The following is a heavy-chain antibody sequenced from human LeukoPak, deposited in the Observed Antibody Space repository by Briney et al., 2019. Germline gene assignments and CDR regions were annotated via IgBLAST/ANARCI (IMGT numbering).Heavy chain of an antibody. Sequence: ASVTVSCKASGYTFTSYDINWVRQATGQGLEWMGWMNPNSGNTGYAQKFQGRVTITRNTSISTAYMELSSLRSEDTAVYYCARTSVGYYYMDVWGKGTTVTVSS. J-gene: IGHJ6*03. CDR3: ARTSVGYYYMDV. CDR1: GYTFTSYD. CDR2: MNPNSGNT. V-gene: IGHV1-8*03. D-gene: IGHD2-15*01.